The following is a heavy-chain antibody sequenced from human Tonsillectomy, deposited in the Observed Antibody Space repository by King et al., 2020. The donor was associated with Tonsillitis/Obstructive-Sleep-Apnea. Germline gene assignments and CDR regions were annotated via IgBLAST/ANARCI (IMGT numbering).Heavy chain of an antibody. V-gene: IGHV5-10-1*03. CDR1: GYNFTNYW. CDR3: ARFSGSFCGGVCSSDDYWYFVL. J-gene: IGHJ2*01. CDR2: IDASDSYT. D-gene: IGHD2-21*02. Sequence: GQLVQSGAEVKKPGASLRISCKGSGYNFTNYWISWVRQMPGKGLEWMGRIDASDSYTNYSPTFQGHVTITADKSISTAYLQWSSLKAADTAMYYCARFSGSFCGGVCSSDDYWYFVLWGRGTLVTVSS.